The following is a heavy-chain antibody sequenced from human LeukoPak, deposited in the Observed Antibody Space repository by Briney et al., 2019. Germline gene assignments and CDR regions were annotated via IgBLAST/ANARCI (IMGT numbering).Heavy chain of an antibody. CDR1: GFTFSSYA. V-gene: IGHV3-23*01. D-gene: IGHD5-18*01. CDR2: ISGSGGST. CDR3: AKGASYGYSESGYFDY. J-gene: IGHJ4*02. Sequence: PGGSLRLSCAASGFTFSSYAMSCVRQAPGKGLEWVSAISGSGGSTYYADSVKGRFTISRDNSKNTLYLQMNSLRAEDTAVYYCAKGASYGYSESGYFDYWGQGTLVTVSS.